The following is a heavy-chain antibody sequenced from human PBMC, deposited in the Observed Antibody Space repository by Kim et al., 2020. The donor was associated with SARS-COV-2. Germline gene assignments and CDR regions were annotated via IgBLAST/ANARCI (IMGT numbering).Heavy chain of an antibody. CDR1: GYPFSTYA. V-gene: IGHV3-23*01. D-gene: IGHD3-16*01. CDR3: AKDPHGCEHAWVYFDY. J-gene: IGHJ4*02. CDR2: IGGSGADK. Sequence: GGSLRLSCTASGYPFSTYAMSWVRQAPGKGLEWVSSIGGSGADKYYADSVKGRFTITRDNSTNTLYLQMISLRAEDSTIYYCAKDPHGCEHAWVYFDYWGQETLVTVSS.